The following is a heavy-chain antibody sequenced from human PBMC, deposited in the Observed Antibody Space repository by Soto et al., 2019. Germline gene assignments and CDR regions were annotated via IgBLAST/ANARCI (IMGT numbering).Heavy chain of an antibody. CDR2: IIPIFGTA. Sequence: GASVKVSCKASGGTFSSYAISWVRQAPGQGLEWMGGIIPIFGTANYAQKFQGRVTITADESTSTAYMELSSLRSEDTAVYYCARGGTYYYDSSGYYVDYWGQGTLVTVSS. CDR1: GGTFSSYA. J-gene: IGHJ4*02. CDR3: ARGGTYYYDSSGYYVDY. V-gene: IGHV1-69*13. D-gene: IGHD3-22*01.